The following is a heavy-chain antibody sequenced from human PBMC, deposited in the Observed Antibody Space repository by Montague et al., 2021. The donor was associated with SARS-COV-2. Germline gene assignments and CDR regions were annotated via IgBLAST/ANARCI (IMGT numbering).Heavy chain of an antibody. J-gene: IGHJ4*02. V-gene: IGHV4-4*02. CDR1: DVSISTSAW. D-gene: IGHD3/OR15-3a*01. CDR3: AGGGLGNRGFDY. CDR2: IYLSGFT. Sequence: SETLSLTCVVSDVSISTSAWWSWGRQSPGKGLEWVGEIYLSGFTKYNPSVKSRVSISLDDSRSQFCLRLTSVTAADTAEDFSAGGGLGNRGFDYWGQGTLVTVSS.